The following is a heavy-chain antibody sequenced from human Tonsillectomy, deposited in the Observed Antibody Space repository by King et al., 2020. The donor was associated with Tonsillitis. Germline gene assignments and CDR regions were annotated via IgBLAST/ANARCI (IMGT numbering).Heavy chain of an antibody. D-gene: IGHD6-13*01. CDR1: GFTFDDYA. CDR2: ISWDGGST. J-gene: IGHJ5*01. Sequence: QLVQSGGVVVQPGGSLRLSCAASGFTFDDYAMHWVRQAPGKGLEWVSLISWDGGSTYYADSVKGRFTISRDNSKNSLYLQMNSLRAEDTALYYCAKESYSSSWFDYWGQGTLVTVSS. CDR3: AKESYSSSWFDY. V-gene: IGHV3-43D*03.